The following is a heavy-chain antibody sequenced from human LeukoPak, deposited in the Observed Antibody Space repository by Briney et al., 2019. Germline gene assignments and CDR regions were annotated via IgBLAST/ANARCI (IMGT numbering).Heavy chain of an antibody. CDR2: IIPIFGTA. CDR1: GGTFSSYA. V-gene: IGHV1-69*05. Sequence: ASVKVSCKASGGTFSSYAISWVRQAPGQGLEWMGGIIPIFGTANYAQKFQGRVTITTDESTSTAYMELSSLRSEDTAVYYCARDVIRAEELHYYYYYMDVWGKGTTVTVSS. CDR3: ARDVIRAEELHYYYYYMDV. J-gene: IGHJ6*03. D-gene: IGHD1-26*01.